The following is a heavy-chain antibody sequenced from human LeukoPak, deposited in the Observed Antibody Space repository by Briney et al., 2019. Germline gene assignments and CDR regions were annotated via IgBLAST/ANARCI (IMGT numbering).Heavy chain of an antibody. CDR1: GYTFTSYD. D-gene: IGHD3-9*01. CDR3: VRPGRRYFDSDY. V-gene: IGHV1-8*01. Sequence: GASVKVSCKASGYTFTSYDINWVRQATGQGLEWMGWMNPNRGNTGYAQKFQGRVTMTRNTSISTAYMELSSLRSEDTAVYYCVRPGRRYFDSDYWGQGTLVTVSS. CDR2: MNPNRGNT. J-gene: IGHJ4*02.